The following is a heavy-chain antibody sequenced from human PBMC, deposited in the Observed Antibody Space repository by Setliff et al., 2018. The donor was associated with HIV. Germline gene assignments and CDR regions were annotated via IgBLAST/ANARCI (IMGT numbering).Heavy chain of an antibody. CDR1: GYTFTTYS. Sequence: ASVKVSCKTSGYTFTTYSIHWVRQAPGQSLEWMGWINVGKGDTKYSQELQGRITITTDTSANTVYMELSSLRSDDTAVYFCARGALHAVFDFDHWGHGTLVTVS. V-gene: IGHV1-3*01. J-gene: IGHJ4*01. D-gene: IGHD3-16*02. CDR3: ARGALHAVFDFDH. CDR2: INVGKGDT.